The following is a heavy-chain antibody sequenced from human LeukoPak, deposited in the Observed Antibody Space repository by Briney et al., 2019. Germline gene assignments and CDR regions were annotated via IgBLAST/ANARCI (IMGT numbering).Heavy chain of an antibody. J-gene: IGHJ3*02. CDR3: AKEYYDILTGYCDAFDI. D-gene: IGHD3-9*01. CDR2: IRYDGSNK. Sequence: SGGSLRLSCAASGFTFSSYGMHWVRQAPGKGLEWVAFIRYDGSNKYYADSVKGRFTISRDNSKNTLYLQMNSLRAEDTAVYYCAKEYYDILTGYCDAFDIWGQGTMVTVSS. CDR1: GFTFSSYG. V-gene: IGHV3-30*02.